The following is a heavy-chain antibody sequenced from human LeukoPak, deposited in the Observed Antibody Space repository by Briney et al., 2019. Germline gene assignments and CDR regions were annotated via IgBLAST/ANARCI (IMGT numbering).Heavy chain of an antibody. J-gene: IGHJ4*02. D-gene: IGHD3-10*01. CDR2: ISGSGGST. CDR1: GFTFSSYA. V-gene: IGHV3-23*01. CDR3: ARSGSGSYYNVRDC. Sequence: PVGSLRLSCAASGFTFSSYAMSSVRQAPGKGLEWVSAISGSGGSTYYADPVKGRFTISRDNSKTTLYLQMNCLRAEDTAVYYCARSGSGSYYNVRDCWGQGTLVTVSS.